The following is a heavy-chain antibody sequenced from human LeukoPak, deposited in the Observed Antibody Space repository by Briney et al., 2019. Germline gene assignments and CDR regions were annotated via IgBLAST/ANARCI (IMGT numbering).Heavy chain of an antibody. CDR1: GFTFSSYA. CDR2: ISYDGSNK. D-gene: IGHD2-15*01. J-gene: IGHJ3*02. Sequence: GGSLRLSCAASGFTFSSYAMHWVRQAPGKGLEWVAVISYDGSNKYYADSVKGRFTISRDNSKNTLYLQMNSLRAEDTAVYYCARGRWQFDASDIWGQGTMVTVSS. CDR3: ARGRWQFDASDI. V-gene: IGHV3-30-3*01.